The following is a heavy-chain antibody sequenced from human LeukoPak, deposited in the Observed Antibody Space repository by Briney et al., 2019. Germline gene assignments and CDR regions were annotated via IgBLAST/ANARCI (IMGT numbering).Heavy chain of an antibody. CDR3: ARDPKPKRSGMYYYGMDV. CDR1: GGTFSSYA. J-gene: IGHJ6*04. CDR2: IIPIFGTA. V-gene: IGHV1-69*13. Sequence: ASVKVSCKASGGTFSSYAISWVRQAPGQGLEWMGGIIPIFGTANYAQKFQGRVTITADESTSTAYMELSSLRSEDTAVYYCARDPKPKRSGMYYYGMDVWGKGTTVTVSS. D-gene: IGHD3-10*01.